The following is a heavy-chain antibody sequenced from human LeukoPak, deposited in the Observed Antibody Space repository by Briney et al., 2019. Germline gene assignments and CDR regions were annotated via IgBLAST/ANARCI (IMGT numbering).Heavy chain of an antibody. V-gene: IGHV4-38-2*01. CDR2: IYHSGST. CDR1: GYSISSGYY. Sequence: SETLSLTCAVSGYSISSGYYWGWIRQPPGKGLEWIGSIYHSGSTYYNPSLKSRVTISVDTSKNQFSLKLSSVTAADTAVYYCARHSTTSLRWYAYYFDYWGQGTLVTGSS. D-gene: IGHD4-23*01. J-gene: IGHJ4*02. CDR3: ARHSTTSLRWYAYYFDY.